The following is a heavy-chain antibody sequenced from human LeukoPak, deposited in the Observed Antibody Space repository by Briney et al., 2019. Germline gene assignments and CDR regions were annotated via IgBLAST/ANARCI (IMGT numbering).Heavy chain of an antibody. CDR3: TRGRAAGD. CDR2: VSPDSGDT. D-gene: IGHD6-19*01. J-gene: IGHJ4*02. V-gene: IGHV1-8*01. Sequence: GASVKVSCKASGYTFTNNDINWVRQATGQGLEWMGWVSPDSGDTGYAPNFRGRVTMTTDTSINTAYMELTSLTSEGTAIYYCTRGRAAGDWGQGTLVTVSS. CDR1: GYTFTNND.